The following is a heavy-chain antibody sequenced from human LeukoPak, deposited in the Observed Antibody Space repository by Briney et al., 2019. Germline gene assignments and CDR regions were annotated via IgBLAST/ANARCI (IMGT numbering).Heavy chain of an antibody. D-gene: IGHD2-15*01. CDR3: ARDLRIFNYYYYMDV. CDR1: GYTFTGYY. Sequence: GASVKVSCKASGYTFTGYYMHWVRQAPGQGLEWMGWINPNSGGTNYAQKFQGRVTMTRDTPISTAYMELSRLRSDDTAVYYCARDLRIFNYYYYMDVWGKGTTVTISS. V-gene: IGHV1-2*02. CDR2: INPNSGGT. J-gene: IGHJ6*03.